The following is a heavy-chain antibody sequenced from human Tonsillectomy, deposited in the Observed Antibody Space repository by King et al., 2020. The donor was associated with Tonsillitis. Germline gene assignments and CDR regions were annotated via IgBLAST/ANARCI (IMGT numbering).Heavy chain of an antibody. Sequence: VQLVESGGGVVPPGRSLRLSCAASGFTFSSYGMHWVRHAPGKGLDWWAVIWIVGSNKYYVDSVKGRFTISRDNSTNTLYLQMNSLRAEDTAVYYCARDRGEMATLDYWGQGTLVTVSS. CDR2: IWIVGSNK. J-gene: IGHJ4*02. V-gene: IGHV3-33*01. CDR3: ARDRGEMATLDY. CDR1: GFTFSSYG. D-gene: IGHD5-24*01.